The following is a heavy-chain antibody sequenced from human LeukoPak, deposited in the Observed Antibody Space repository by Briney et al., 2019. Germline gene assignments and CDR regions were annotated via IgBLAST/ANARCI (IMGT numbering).Heavy chain of an antibody. CDR2: ISSSGSTI. CDR1: GFTFSSYS. D-gene: IGHD2-15*01. V-gene: IGHV3-48*01. Sequence: GGSLRLSCAASGFTFSSYSMNWVRQAPGKGLEWVSYISSSGSTIYYADSVKGRFTISRDNAKNSLYLQMNSLRAEDTAVYYCARDATGNNFDYWGQGTLVTVSS. CDR3: ARDATGNNFDY. J-gene: IGHJ4*02.